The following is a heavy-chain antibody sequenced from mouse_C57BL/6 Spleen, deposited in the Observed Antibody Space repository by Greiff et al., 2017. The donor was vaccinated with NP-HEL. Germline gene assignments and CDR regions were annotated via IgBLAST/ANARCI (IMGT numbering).Heavy chain of an antibody. CDR2: IYPGDGDT. V-gene: IGHV1-82*01. CDR3: ARSPPLIRCGSSYWYFDV. D-gene: IGHD1-1*01. J-gene: IGHJ1*03. Sequence: VQLQQSGPELVKPGASVKISCKASGYAFSSSWMNWVKQRPGKGLEWIGRIYPGDGDTNYNGKFKGKATLTADKSSSTAYMQLSSLTSEDSAVYFCARSPPLIRCGSSYWYFDVWGTGTTVTVSS. CDR1: GYAFSSSW.